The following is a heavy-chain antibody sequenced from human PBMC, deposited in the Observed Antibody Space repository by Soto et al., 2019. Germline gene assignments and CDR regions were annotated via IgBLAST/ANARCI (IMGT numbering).Heavy chain of an antibody. CDR3: AKEGQGYRTLTVNMDV. CDR1: GFTFGTYA. Sequence: EVQLLESGGGLVQPGGSLRLSCAASGFTFGTYAMSWVRQAPGKGLEWVSVISGGGSNTNYADSVKGRFIISRDNSKNTQDLEMNSLRSEDTAMYYCAKEGQGYRTLTVNMDVWDQGGTVTVYS. V-gene: IGHV3-23*01. D-gene: IGHD2-15*01. CDR2: ISGGGSNT. J-gene: IGHJ6*02.